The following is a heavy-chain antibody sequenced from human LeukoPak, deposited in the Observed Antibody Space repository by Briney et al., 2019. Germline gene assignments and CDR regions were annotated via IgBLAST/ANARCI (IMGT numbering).Heavy chain of an antibody. V-gene: IGHV1-18*01. J-gene: IGHJ5*02. CDR2: ISAYNGNT. D-gene: IGHD6-19*01. CDR1: GYTFTSYD. Sequence: ASVKVSCKASGYTFTSYDINWVRQAPGQGLEWMGWISAYNGNTNYAQKLQGRVTMTTDTSTSTAYMELRSLRSDDTAVYYCARALAVAGRNWFDPWGQGTLVTVSS. CDR3: ARALAVAGRNWFDP.